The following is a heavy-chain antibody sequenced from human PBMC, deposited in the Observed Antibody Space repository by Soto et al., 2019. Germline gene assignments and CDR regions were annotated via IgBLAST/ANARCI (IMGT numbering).Heavy chain of an antibody. J-gene: IGHJ6*02. Sequence: PGGSLRLSCAASGFTFSSYSMHWVRQAPGKGLEWVAVISYDGSNKYYADSVKGRFTISRDNSKNTLYLQMNSLRAEDTAVYYCAREKLAAAGHYYYYYGMDVWGQGTTVTVSS. CDR1: GFTFSSYS. D-gene: IGHD6-13*01. CDR2: ISYDGSNK. V-gene: IGHV3-30-3*01. CDR3: AREKLAAAGHYYYYYGMDV.